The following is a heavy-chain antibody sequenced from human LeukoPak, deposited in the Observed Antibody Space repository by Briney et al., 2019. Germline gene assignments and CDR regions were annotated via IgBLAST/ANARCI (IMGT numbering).Heavy chain of an antibody. V-gene: IGHV3-30*04. CDR3: ARGEIAAAGTTPFDY. CDR2: ISDDGSNK. D-gene: IGHD6-13*01. CDR1: GFTFTLYP. Sequence: GRSLRLSCAASGFTFTLYPMHWVRQAPGKGLEWVTVISDDGSNKYYADSVKGRFTISRDNSKNTLYLQMNSLRDEDTAVYFCARGEIAAAGTTPFDYWGQGTLVTVSS. J-gene: IGHJ4*02.